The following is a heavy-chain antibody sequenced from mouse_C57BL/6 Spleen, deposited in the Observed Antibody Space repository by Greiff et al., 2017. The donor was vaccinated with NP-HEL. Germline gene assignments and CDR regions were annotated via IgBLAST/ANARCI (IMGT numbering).Heavy chain of an antibody. CDR2: ISSGSSTI. D-gene: IGHD1-1*01. J-gene: IGHJ4*01. CDR1: GFTFSDYG. V-gene: IGHV5-17*01. Sequence: EVKLMESGGGLVKPGGSLKLSCAASGFTFSDYGMHWVRQAPEKGLEWVAYISSGSSTIYYADTVKGRFTISRDNAKNTLFWQMTSLRSEDTAMYYCASGRGTYGNYWGQGTSVTVSS. CDR3: ASGRGTYGNY.